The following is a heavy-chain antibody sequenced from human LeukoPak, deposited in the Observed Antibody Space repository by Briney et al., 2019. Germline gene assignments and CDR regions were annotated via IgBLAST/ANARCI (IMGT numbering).Heavy chain of an antibody. Sequence: SETLSLTCTVSGGSISSYYWSWIRQPPGKGLEWIGYIYYSGSTNYNPSLKSRVTILVDTSKNQFSLKLSSVTAADTAVYYCASLIAVAGQVDYWGQGTLVTVSS. CDR2: IYYSGST. D-gene: IGHD6-19*01. V-gene: IGHV4-59*01. CDR1: GGSISSYY. CDR3: ASLIAVAGQVDY. J-gene: IGHJ4*02.